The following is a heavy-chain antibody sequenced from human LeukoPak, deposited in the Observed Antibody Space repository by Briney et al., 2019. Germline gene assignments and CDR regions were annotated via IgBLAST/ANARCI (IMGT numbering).Heavy chain of an antibody. V-gene: IGHV3-23*01. CDR2: ISGSGSTI. D-gene: IGHD3-22*01. CDR3: ARDRYYYDSSGKYDY. CDR1: GFTFSSYA. J-gene: IGHJ4*02. Sequence: GGSLRLSCAASGFTFSSYAMSWVRQAPGKGLEWVSAISGSGSTIYYADSVKGRFTISRDNAKNSLYLQMNSLRAEDTAVYYCARDRYYYDSSGKYDYWGQGTLVTVSS.